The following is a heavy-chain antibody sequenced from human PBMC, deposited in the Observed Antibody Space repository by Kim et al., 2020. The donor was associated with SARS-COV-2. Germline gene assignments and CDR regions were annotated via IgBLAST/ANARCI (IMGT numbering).Heavy chain of an antibody. CDR1: GFTFDDYA. V-gene: IGHV3-43*02. CDR2: ISRDGGEI. D-gene: IGHD6-19*01. J-gene: IGHJ4*02. Sequence: GGSLRLSCAASGFTFDDYAIQWVRQVPGKGLEWVSLISRDGGEIKYADSVKGRFTISRDNSKKSVYLQMNSLRSEDTALYYCVRGQQWLIKNWGQGTQVTVVS. CDR3: VRGQQWLIKN.